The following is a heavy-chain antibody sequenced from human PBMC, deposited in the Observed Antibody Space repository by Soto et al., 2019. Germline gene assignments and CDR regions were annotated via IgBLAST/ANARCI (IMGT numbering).Heavy chain of an antibody. D-gene: IGHD6-6*01. CDR1: GFTFSSYG. Sequence: GGSLRLSCAASGFTFSSYGMHWVRQDPGKGLEWVAVIWYGGSNENYADSVKGRFTISRDNSKNTLFLQMNSLRAEDTAVYYCARDRVLTARPDYDYAMDVWGQGTTVTVSS. CDR3: ARDRVLTARPDYDYAMDV. CDR2: IWYGGSNE. J-gene: IGHJ6*02. V-gene: IGHV3-33*01.